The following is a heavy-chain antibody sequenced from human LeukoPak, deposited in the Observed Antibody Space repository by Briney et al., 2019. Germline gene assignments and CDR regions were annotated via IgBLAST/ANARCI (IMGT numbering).Heavy chain of an antibody. CDR2: ISAYNGNT. CDR1: GYTFTSYS. D-gene: IGHD3-10*01. Sequence: ASVKVSCKASGYTFTSYSISWVRQAPGQGLEWMGWISAYNGNTNYAQKLQGRVTMTTDTSTSTAYMELRSLRSDDTAVYYCARVGDMVRGVIITDAFDIWGQGTTVTVSS. V-gene: IGHV1-18*01. J-gene: IGHJ3*02. CDR3: ARVGDMVRGVIITDAFDI.